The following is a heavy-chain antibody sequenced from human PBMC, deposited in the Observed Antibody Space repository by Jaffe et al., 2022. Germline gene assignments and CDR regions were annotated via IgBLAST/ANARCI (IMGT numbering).Heavy chain of an antibody. D-gene: IGHD5-12*01. V-gene: IGHV3-30*02. CDR3: GKGPTRVGYRGKIFYYHYVEV. J-gene: IGHJ6*03. Sequence: QVQLVESGGGVVQPGGSLRLSCAASGFNFLSYEMHWVRQAPGKGLEWLTSIHLDGTIEYYADSVKGRFSISRDNSRNALFLQMNSLRAEDSAVYYCGKGPTRVGYRGKIFYYHYVEVWGTGTTVTVSS. CDR1: GFNFLSYE. CDR2: IHLDGTIE.